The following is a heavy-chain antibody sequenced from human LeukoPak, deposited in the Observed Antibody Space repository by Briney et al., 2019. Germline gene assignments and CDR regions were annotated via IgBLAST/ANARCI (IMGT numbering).Heavy chain of an antibody. D-gene: IGHD3-9*01. CDR1: GFTLSSYA. V-gene: IGHV3-23*01. Sequence: GGSLRLSCAASGFTLSSYAMSWVRQAPGKGLEWVSAISGSGGSTYYADSVKGRFTISRDNSKNTLYLQMNSLRAEDTAVYYCAKDPAYYDILTGYYIGWYFDYWGQGTLVTVSS. CDR2: ISGSGGST. J-gene: IGHJ4*02. CDR3: AKDPAYYDILTGYYIGWYFDY.